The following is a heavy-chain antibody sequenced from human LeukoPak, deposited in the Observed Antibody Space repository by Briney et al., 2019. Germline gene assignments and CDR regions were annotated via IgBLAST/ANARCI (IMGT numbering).Heavy chain of an antibody. J-gene: IGHJ4*02. CDR3: ARDQGHIVVVVAAYFDY. V-gene: IGHV1-69*04. CDR1: GGTFSSYA. Sequence: SVKVSCTASGGTFSSYAISWVRQAPGQGLEWMGRIIPILGIANYAQKFQGRVTITADKSTSTAYMELSSLRSEDTAVYYCARDQGHIVVVVAAYFDYWGQGTLVTVSS. CDR2: IIPILGIA. D-gene: IGHD2-15*01.